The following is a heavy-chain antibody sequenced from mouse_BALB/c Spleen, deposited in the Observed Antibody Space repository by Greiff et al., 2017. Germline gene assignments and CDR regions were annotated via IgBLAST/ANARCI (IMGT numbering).Heavy chain of an antibody. CDR2: ISYSGST. CDR3: ARGGGYCNPLYAMDY. CDR1: GYSITSDYA. Sequence: EVQLQESGPGLVKPSQSLSLTCTVTGYSITSDYAWHWIRQFPGNTLEWMGSISYSGSTSYNPSLKSRISITRDTSKNQFFLQLKSVTTEDTATYYCARGGGYCNPLYAMDYWGQGTAVTVSS. V-gene: IGHV3-2*02. J-gene: IGHJ4*01. D-gene: IGHD2-1*01.